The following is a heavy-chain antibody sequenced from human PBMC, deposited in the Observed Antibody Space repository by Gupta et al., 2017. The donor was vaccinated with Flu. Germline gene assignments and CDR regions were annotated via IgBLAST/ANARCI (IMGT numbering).Heavy chain of an antibody. CDR2: SGGTT. D-gene: IGHD4-17*01. CDR3: VKDAGYGEYAF. V-gene: IGHV3-23*01. Sequence: SGGTTYYADSVKGRFTISRDTSKNTLFLQMNSLRAEDTAVYYCVKDAGYGEYAFWGQGTLVTVSS. J-gene: IGHJ1*01.